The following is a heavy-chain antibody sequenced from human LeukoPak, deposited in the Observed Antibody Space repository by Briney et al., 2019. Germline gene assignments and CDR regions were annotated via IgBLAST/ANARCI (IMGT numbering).Heavy chain of an antibody. D-gene: IGHD6-6*01. Sequence: GGSLRLSCAASGFTFDDYGMHWVRQAPGKGLEWVSGISWSSSSIGYADSVKGRFTVSRDNGRNSLYLQMNSLRAEDTALYYCAKGPAYSSSSKLFGYWGQGTLVTVSS. CDR2: ISWSSSSI. J-gene: IGHJ4*02. V-gene: IGHV3-9*01. CDR1: GFTFDDYG. CDR3: AKGPAYSSSSKLFGY.